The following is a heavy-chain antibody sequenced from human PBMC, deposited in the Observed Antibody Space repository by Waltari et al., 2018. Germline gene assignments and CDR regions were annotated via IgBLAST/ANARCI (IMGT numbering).Heavy chain of an antibody. CDR2: FDPEDGET. V-gene: IGHV1-24*01. CDR1: GYTLTELS. J-gene: IGHJ4*02. CDR3: ARDGYRGAVAGTD. Sequence: QVQLVQSGAEVKKPGASVKVSCKVSGYTLTELSMHWVRQAPGKGLEWMGGFDPEDGETIYAQKFQGRVTMTTDTSTSTAYMELRSLRSDDTAVYYCARDGYRGAVAGTDWGQGTLVTVSS. D-gene: IGHD6-19*01.